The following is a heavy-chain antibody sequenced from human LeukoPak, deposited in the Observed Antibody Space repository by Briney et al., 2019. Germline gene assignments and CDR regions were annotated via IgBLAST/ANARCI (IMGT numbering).Heavy chain of an antibody. Sequence: SETLSLTCTVSGDSISSTSSYWGWIRQPPGKGLEWIGSIYFSGYTYYSPSLKSRVTMSVDTSKNHFSLKLSSVTAADTAVYYCARQQYCSGGGCYSHFYHYYHMDVWGKGTTVTVSS. D-gene: IGHD2-15*01. J-gene: IGHJ6*03. CDR2: IYFSGYT. V-gene: IGHV4-39*02. CDR3: ARQQYCSGGGCYSHFYHYYHMDV. CDR1: GDSISSTSSY.